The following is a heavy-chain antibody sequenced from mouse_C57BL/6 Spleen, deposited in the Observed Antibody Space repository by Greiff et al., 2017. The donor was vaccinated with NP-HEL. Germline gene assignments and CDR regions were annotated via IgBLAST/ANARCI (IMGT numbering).Heavy chain of an antibody. CDR1: GYTFTSYG. CDR2: IYPRSGNT. D-gene: IGHD3-2*02. J-gene: IGHJ3*01. V-gene: IGHV1-81*01. Sequence: VQLQQSGAELARPGASVKLSCKASGYTFTSYGISWVKQRTGQGLEWIGEIYPRSGNTYYNEKFKGKATLTAYKSSSTAYMELRSLTSEDSAVYFCARRDSSGWFAYWGQGTLVTVSA. CDR3: ARRDSSGWFAY.